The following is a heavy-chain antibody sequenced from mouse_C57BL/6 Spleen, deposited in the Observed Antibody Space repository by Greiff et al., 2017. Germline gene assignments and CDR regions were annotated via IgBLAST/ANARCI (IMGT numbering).Heavy chain of an antibody. Sequence: VQLQQSGAELVRPGTSVKLSCKASGYTFTSYWMHWVTQRPGQGLEWIGVIDPSASYTNYNQKFKGKATLTVDTSSSTAYMQLSSLTSEDSAVYYCARALYDGSYYAMDYWGQGTSVTVSS. J-gene: IGHJ4*01. V-gene: IGHV1-59*01. CDR2: IDPSASYT. D-gene: IGHD2-3*01. CDR1: GYTFTSYW. CDR3: ARALYDGSYYAMDY.